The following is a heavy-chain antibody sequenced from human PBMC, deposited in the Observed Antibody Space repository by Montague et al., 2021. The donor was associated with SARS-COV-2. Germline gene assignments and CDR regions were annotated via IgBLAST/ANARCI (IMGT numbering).Heavy chain of an antibody. Sequence: NDYAVSVKSRITINPDTSKNQISLHLNSVTPEETAVYYCARTSASSDYWGQGTLVTVSS. D-gene: IGHD1-26*01. CDR3: ARTSASSDY. J-gene: IGHJ4*02. V-gene: IGHV6-1*01. CDR2: N.